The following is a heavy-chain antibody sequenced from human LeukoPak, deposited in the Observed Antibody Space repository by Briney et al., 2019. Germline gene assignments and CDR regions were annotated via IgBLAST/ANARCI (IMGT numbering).Heavy chain of an antibody. CDR3: ARGVRYCSGGNCYSNTLTYMDV. J-gene: IGHJ6*03. V-gene: IGHV3-30*04. D-gene: IGHD2-15*01. CDR1: GFTFSSYA. CDR2: ISYDGSNK. Sequence: GGSLRLSCAASGFTFSSYAMHWVRQAPGKGLEWVAVISYDGSNKYYADSVKGRFTIYRDNSKNTLYLQMNSLRAEDTAVYYCARGVRYCSGGNCYSNTLTYMDVWGKGTTVTVSS.